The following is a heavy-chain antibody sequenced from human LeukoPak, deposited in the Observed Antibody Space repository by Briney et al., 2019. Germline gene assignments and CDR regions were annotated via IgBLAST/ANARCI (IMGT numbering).Heavy chain of an antibody. CDR2: INHSGST. D-gene: IGHD1-7*01. Sequence: SETLSLTCAVSGVSFDDYYWAWVRQTPRRGLEWIGEINHSGSTNYNPSLKSRVTISVDTSKNQFSLELSSVTAADTAVYYCASGVTGTTKLIDYWGQGTLVTVSS. CDR3: ASGVTGTTKLIDY. J-gene: IGHJ4*02. V-gene: IGHV4-34*01. CDR1: GVSFDDYY.